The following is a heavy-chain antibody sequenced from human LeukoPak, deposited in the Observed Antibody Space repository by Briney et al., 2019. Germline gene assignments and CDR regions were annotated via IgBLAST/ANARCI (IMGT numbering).Heavy chain of an antibody. D-gene: IGHD2-2*01. Sequence: GASVKVSCKTSGGTFSSYAISWVRQAPGQGLEWMGGIIPIFGTANYAQKFQGRVTITTDESTSTAYMELSSLRSEDTAVYYCARGEDIVVVPAASEHYYYYYMDVWGKGTTVTVSS. V-gene: IGHV1-69*05. CDR2: IIPIFGTA. CDR1: GGTFSSYA. J-gene: IGHJ6*03. CDR3: ARGEDIVVVPAASEHYYYYYMDV.